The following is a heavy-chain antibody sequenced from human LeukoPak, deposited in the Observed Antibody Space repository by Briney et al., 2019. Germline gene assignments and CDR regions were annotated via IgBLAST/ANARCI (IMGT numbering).Heavy chain of an antibody. J-gene: IGHJ4*02. D-gene: IGHD2-21*02. CDR2: ISGSGGST. CDR1: GFTFSSYA. CDR3: AKGDVVVTAMPGDY. V-gene: IGHV3-23*01. Sequence: PGGSLRLSCAASGFTFSSYAMSWVRRAPGKGLEWVSAISGSGGSTYYADSVKGRFTISRDNSKNTLYLQMNSLGAEDTAVYYCAKGDVVVTAMPGDYWGQGTLVTVSS.